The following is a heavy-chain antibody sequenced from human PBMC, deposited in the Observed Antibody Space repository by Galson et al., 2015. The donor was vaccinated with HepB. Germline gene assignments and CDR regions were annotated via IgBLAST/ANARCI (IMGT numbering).Heavy chain of an antibody. CDR2: ISVGGHTT. CDR1: GFTFSTYA. D-gene: IGHD3-16*02. Sequence: SLRLSCAASGFTFSTYAMSWVRQAPGKGLEWVSGISVGGHTTDYADSVNGRFTISRDNSKNTLYLQMNSLRAEDSAVYYCAKHPLEELLLYYFDFWGQGTLVTVSS. CDR3: AKHPLEELLLYYFDF. V-gene: IGHV3-23*01. J-gene: IGHJ4*02.